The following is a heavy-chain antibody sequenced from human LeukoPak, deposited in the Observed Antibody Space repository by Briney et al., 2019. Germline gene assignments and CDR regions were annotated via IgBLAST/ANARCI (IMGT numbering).Heavy chain of an antibody. J-gene: IGHJ3*02. D-gene: IGHD3-3*01. CDR2: IYYSGST. V-gene: IGHV4-39*07. CDR1: GGSISSSSYY. CDR3: ARSGVGKDAFDI. Sequence: PSETLSLTCTVSGGSISSSSYYWGWIRQPPGKGLEWIGSIYYSGSTYYNPSLKSRVTISVDTSKNQFSLKLSSVTAADTAVYYCARSGVGKDAFDIWGQGTMVTVSS.